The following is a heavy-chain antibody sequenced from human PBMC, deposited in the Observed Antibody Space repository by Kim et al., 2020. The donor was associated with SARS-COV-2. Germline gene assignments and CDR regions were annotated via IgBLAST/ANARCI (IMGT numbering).Heavy chain of an antibody. CDR2: T. Sequence: TRYSPAVQGQVTISADKSISTAYLQWSSLKASDTAMYDCARTFPATAPFDYWGQGTLVTVSS. J-gene: IGHJ4*02. CDR3: ARTFPATAPFDY. V-gene: IGHV5-51*01.